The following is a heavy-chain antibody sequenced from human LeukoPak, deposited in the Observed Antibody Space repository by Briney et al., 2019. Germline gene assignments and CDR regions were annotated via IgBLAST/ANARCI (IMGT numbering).Heavy chain of an antibody. V-gene: IGHV5-51*01. J-gene: IGHJ6*03. CDR3: ARFPLYSYGYSHMDV. D-gene: IGHD5-18*01. Sequence: GESLKISCKGSGYSFTSYWIGWVRQMPGKGLEWMGIIYPGGSDTRYSPSFQGQVTISADRSISTAYLQWSSLKASDTAMYYCARFPLYSYGYSHMDVWGKGTTVTISS. CDR2: IYPGGSDT. CDR1: GYSFTSYW.